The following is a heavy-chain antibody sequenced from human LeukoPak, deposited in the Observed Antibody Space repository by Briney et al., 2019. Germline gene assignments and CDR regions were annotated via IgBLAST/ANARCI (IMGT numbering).Heavy chain of an antibody. Sequence: PTGGSLRLSCAASGFTFSSYAMSWVRQAPGKGLEWVSAISGSGGSTYYADSVKGRFTISRDDSKNTLYLQMNSLRAEDTAVYYCAKGSCSSTSCRGYFDYWGQGTLVTVSS. D-gene: IGHD2-2*01. V-gene: IGHV3-23*01. CDR2: ISGSGGST. CDR1: GFTFSSYA. CDR3: AKGSCSSTSCRGYFDY. J-gene: IGHJ4*02.